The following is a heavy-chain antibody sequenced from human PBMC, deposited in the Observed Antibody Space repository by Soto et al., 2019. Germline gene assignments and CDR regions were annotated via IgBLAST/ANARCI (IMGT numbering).Heavy chain of an antibody. CDR3: ARVSGIYYYGMDV. CDR2: INHSGST. V-gene: IGHV4-4*02. D-gene: IGHD3-10*01. CDR1: GGSISSSNW. Sequence: PSETLSLTCAVSGGSISSSNWWSWVRQPPGKGLEWIGEINHSGSTNYNPSLKSRVTISVDTSKNQFSLKLSSVTAADTAVYYCARVSGIYYYGMDVWGQGTTVTVSS. J-gene: IGHJ6*02.